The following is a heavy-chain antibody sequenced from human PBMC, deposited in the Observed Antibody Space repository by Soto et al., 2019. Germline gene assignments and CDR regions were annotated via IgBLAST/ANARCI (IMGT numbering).Heavy chain of an antibody. CDR1: GGSISSGDYY. CDR2: IYYSGST. J-gene: IGHJ4*02. CDR3: ARDRYSCYDLGY. V-gene: IGHV4-30-4*01. D-gene: IGHD5-12*01. Sequence: PSETLSLTCTVSGGSISSGDYYWSWIRQPPGKGLEWIGYIYYSGSTYYNPSLKSRVTISVDTSKNQFSLKLSSVTAADTAVYYCARDRYSCYDLGYWGQGTLVTVSS.